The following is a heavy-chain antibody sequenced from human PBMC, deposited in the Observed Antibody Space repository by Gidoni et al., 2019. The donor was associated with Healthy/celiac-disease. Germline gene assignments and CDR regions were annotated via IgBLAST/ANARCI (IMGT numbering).Heavy chain of an antibody. V-gene: IGHV1-69*04. CDR1: GGTFSSYA. CDR2: IIPILGIA. D-gene: IGHD3-10*02. Sequence: QVQLVQSGAEVKKPGSSVKVSCTASGGTFSSYAISWVRQAPGQGLEWMGRIIPILGIANYAQKFQGRVTITADKSTSTAYMELSSLRSEDTAVYYCAMAIVRGVIGYWGQGTLVTVSS. J-gene: IGHJ4*02. CDR3: AMAIVRGVIGY.